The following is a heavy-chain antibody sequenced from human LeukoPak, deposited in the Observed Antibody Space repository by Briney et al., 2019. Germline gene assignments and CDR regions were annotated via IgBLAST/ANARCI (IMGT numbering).Heavy chain of an antibody. V-gene: IGHV1-69*13. CDR2: IIPMFGTA. Sequence: SVKVSCKASGGTFSSYVITWVRQAPGQGLEWMGGIIPMFGTADYAQKFQGRVTITADESTSTAYMQLSSLRSEDTAVYYCARGTRSYSHGGYYYYMDVWGKGTTVTISS. J-gene: IGHJ6*03. CDR1: GGTFSSYV. CDR3: ARGTRSYSHGGYYYYMDV. D-gene: IGHD1-26*01.